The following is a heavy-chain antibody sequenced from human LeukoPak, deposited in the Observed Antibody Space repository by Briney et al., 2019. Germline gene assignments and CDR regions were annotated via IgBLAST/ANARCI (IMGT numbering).Heavy chain of an antibody. J-gene: IGHJ6*03. V-gene: IGHV4-59*01. D-gene: IGHD6-19*01. CDR3: ARGRYRYSSGWYSSTYYYYYMDV. CDR2: IYYSGST. CDR1: GGSFSGYY. Sequence: SETLSLTCAVYGGSFSGYYWSWIRQPPGKGLEWIGYIYYSGSTNYNPSLKSRVTISVDTSKNQFSLKLSSVTAADTAVYYCARGRYRYSSGWYSSTYYYYYMDVWGKGTTVTISS.